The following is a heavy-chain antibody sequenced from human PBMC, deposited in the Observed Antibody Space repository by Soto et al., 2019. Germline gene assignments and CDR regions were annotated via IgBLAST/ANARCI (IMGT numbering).Heavy chain of an antibody. CDR3: ARVRSSSSPLNYYYYYYMDV. CDR1: GDTFTSYG. CDR2: ISAYNGNT. D-gene: IGHD6-13*01. Sequence: ASVKVSCKASGDTFTSYGISWVRQAPGQGLEWMGWISAYNGNTNYAQKLQGRVTMTTDTSTSTAYMELRSLRSDDTAVYYCARVRSSSSPLNYYYYYYMDVWGKGTTGTVFS. J-gene: IGHJ6*03. V-gene: IGHV1-18*01.